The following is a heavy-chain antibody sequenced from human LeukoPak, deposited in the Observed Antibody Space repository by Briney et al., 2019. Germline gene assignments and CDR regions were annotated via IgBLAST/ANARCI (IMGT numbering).Heavy chain of an antibody. CDR2: IYYSGST. CDR1: GGSIDSYY. CDR3: ARGRWEVSF. J-gene: IGHJ4*02. Sequence: PSETLSLTCTVSGGSIDSYYWSWIRQPPGKGLEWIGYIYYSGSTNYSPSLKSRVTISVDTSKNHFSLKLSSVTAADTAVYYCARGRWEVSFWGQGTLVTVSS. V-gene: IGHV4-59*01. D-gene: IGHD1-26*01.